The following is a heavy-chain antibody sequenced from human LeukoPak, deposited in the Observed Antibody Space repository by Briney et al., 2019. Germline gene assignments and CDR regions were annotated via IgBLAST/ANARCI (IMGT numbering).Heavy chain of an antibody. CDR1: GGSFSGYY. D-gene: IGHD3-10*01. J-gene: IGHJ5*02. V-gene: IGHV4-34*01. CDR2: INHSGST. CDR3: ARGLPISEGRFDP. Sequence: PSETLSLTCAVYGGSFSGYYWSWIRQPPGKGLEWIGEINHSGSTNYNPSLKSRVTISVDTSKNQFSLKLSSVTAADTAVYYCARGLPISEGRFDPWGQGTLVTVSS.